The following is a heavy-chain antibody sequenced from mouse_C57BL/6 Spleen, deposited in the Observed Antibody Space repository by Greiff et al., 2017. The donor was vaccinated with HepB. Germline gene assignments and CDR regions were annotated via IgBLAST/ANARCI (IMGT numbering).Heavy chain of an antibody. CDR3: TRLVDLYYGRCFF. V-gene: IGHV1-82*01. CDR2: IYPGDGDT. J-gene: IGHJ2*02. D-gene: IGHD1-1*01. CDR1: GYAFSSSW. Sequence: QVQLQQSGPELVKPGASVKISCKASGYAFSSSWMNWVKQRPGKGLEWIGRIYPGDGDTNYNGKFKGKATLTADKSSSTAYMQLSSLTAEDPAVYFCTRLVDLYYGRCFFWGQGTSLTVSS.